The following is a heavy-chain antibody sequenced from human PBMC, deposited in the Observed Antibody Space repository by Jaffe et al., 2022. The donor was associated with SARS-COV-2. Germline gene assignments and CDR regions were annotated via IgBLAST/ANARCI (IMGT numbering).Heavy chain of an antibody. J-gene: IGHJ6*02. CDR2: IDAGNDNP. V-gene: IGHV1-3*01. CDR3: ASNLARYYYNGMDV. CDR1: GYTFTSYA. Sequence: QVPLVQSGAEVKKPGASVKLSCKASGYTFTSYAVHWVRQTPGQGLEWMGWIDAGNDNPKYSQKFQGRLTITRDTSASTVYMDLSSLRSEDTAVYYCASNLARYYYNGMDVWGQGTTVAVSS.